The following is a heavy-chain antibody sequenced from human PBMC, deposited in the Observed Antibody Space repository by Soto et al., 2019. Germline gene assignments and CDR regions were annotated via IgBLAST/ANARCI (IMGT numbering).Heavy chain of an antibody. CDR3: ARGDYYDSSGYPTGYYFDY. V-gene: IGHV4-4*02. J-gene: IGHJ4*02. CDR1: GGSISSSNW. D-gene: IGHD3-22*01. Sequence: QVQLQESGPGLVKPSGTLSLTCAFSGGSISSSNWWSWVRQPPGKGLEWIGEIYHSGSTNYNPSLQSRVTISVDKSMNQFSLKLSPVTAADTAVYYCARGDYYDSSGYPTGYYFDYWGQGTLVTVSS. CDR2: IYHSGST.